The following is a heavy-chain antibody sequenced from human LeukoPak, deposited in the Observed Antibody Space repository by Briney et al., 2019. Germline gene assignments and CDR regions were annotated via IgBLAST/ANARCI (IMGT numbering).Heavy chain of an antibody. CDR3: ARTLFYYDILTGCSTHFDY. CDR1: GFTFSSYA. J-gene: IGHJ4*02. Sequence: PGGSLRLSCAASGFTFSSYAMHWVRQAPGKGLEWVAVISYDGSNKYYADSVKGRFTISRDNSKNTLYLQMNSLRAEDTAVYYCARTLFYYDILTGCSTHFDYWGQGTLVTVSS. CDR2: ISYDGSNK. V-gene: IGHV3-30-3*01. D-gene: IGHD3-9*01.